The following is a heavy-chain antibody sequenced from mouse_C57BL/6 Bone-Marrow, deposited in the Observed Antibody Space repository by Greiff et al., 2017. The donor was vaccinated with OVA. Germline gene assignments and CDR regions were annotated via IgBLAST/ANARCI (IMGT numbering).Heavy chain of an antibody. CDR2: ISSGGDYI. Sequence: EVKLEESGEGLVKPGGSLKLSCAASGFTFSSYAMSWVRQTPEKRLEWVAYISSGGDYIYYADTVKGRFTISRDNARNTLYLQMSSLKSEDTAMYYCTRDGGYGSSYWYFDVWGTGTTVTVSS. CDR3: TRDGGYGSSYWYFDV. V-gene: IGHV5-9-1*02. J-gene: IGHJ1*03. CDR1: GFTFSSYA. D-gene: IGHD1-1*01.